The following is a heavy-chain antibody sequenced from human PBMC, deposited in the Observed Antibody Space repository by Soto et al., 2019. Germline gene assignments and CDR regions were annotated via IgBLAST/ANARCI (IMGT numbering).Heavy chain of an antibody. D-gene: IGHD6-6*01. CDR2: IIPIFGTA. CDR1: GGTFRSYA. J-gene: IGHJ6*02. V-gene: IGHV1-69*13. Sequence: SVKVSCKASGGTFRSYAISWVRQAPGQGLEWMGGIIPIFGTANYAQKYQGRVTITADESTSTAYMELGSLRSEDTAVYYCARKGGGYSSSSLYYYGMDVWGQGTTVTVSS. CDR3: ARKGGGYSSSSLYYYGMDV.